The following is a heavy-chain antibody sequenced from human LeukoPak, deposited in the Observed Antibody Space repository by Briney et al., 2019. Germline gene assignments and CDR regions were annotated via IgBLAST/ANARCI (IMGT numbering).Heavy chain of an antibody. J-gene: IGHJ4*02. CDR2: ISSSSSYI. Sequence: GGSLRLSCAASGFTFSSYSMNWVRQAPGKGLEWVSSISSSSSYIYCADSVKGRFTISRDNAKNSLYLQMNSLRAEDTAVYYCARDGGYSYGYRVGDYFDYWGQGTLVTVSS. D-gene: IGHD5-18*01. CDR3: ARDGGYSYGYRVGDYFDY. V-gene: IGHV3-21*01. CDR1: GFTFSSYS.